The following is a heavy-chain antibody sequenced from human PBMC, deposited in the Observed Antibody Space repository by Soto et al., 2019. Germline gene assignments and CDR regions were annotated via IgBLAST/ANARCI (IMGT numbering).Heavy chain of an antibody. D-gene: IGHD4-17*01. CDR1: GFAFSSYS. CDR2: ISSGSSTI. Sequence: EVPLVESGGGLVQPGGSLRLSCAASGFAFSSYSMNWVRQAPGKGLEWVSYISSGSSTIYYADSVKGRFTISRDNAKNSLFLQMNSLRAEDTAVYYCARDRGTTVTTTSDYWGQGTLVTVSS. J-gene: IGHJ4*02. V-gene: IGHV3-48*01. CDR3: ARDRGTTVTTTSDY.